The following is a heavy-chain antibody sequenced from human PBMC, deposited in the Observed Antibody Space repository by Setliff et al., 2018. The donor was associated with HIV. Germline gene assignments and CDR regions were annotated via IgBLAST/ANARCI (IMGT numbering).Heavy chain of an antibody. J-gene: IGHJ1*01. CDR1: GFIFTNCA. D-gene: IGHD2-2*01. CDR3: TTHQTQSSPGEWFQH. CDR2: ITGSGGDT. Sequence: GGSLRLSCVVSGFIFTNCAMAWVRQAPGKGLECVSVITGSGGDTNYADSVKGRFTISRDNSKDTLYLQMNSLRAEDTAVYYCTTHQTQSSPGEWFQHWGQGTLVTVSS. V-gene: IGHV3-23*01.